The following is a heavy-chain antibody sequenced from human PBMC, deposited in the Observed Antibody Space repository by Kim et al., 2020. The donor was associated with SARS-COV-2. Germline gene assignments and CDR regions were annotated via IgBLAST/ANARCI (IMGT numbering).Heavy chain of an antibody. V-gene: IGHV1-46*01. CDR3: ARAEGSYKKYDY. D-gene: IGHD1-20*01. J-gene: IGHJ4*02. Sequence: TYEPKNHGRITMTRDTSTTPVYMELSSLGSDDTAVYYCARAEGSYKKYDYWGQGTLVTVSS.